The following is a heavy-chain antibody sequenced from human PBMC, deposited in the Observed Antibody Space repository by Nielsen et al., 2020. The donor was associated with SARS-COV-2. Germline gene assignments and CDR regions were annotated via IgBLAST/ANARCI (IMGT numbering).Heavy chain of an antibody. J-gene: IGHJ6*02. D-gene: IGHD3-16*02. CDR2: ISAYNGNT. Sequence: WVRQAPGQGLEWMGWISAYNGNTNYAQKLQGRVTMTTDTSTSTAYMELRSLRSDDTAVYYCARGSNYDYVWRSYRYYGMDVWGQGTTVTVSS. CDR3: ARGSNYDYVWRSYRYYGMDV. V-gene: IGHV1-18*01.